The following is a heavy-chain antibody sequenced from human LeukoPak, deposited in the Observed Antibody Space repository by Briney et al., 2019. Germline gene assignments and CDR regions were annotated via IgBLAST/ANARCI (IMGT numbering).Heavy chain of an antibody. V-gene: IGHV4-39*07. J-gene: IGHJ4*02. CDR1: GGSISSSSYY. CDR3: ASGKAGDSSGYLDY. CDR2: IYYSGST. Sequence: PSETLSLTCTVSGGSISSSSYYWGWIRQPPGKGLEWIGSIYYSGSTYYNPSLKSRVTISVDTSKNQFSLKLSSVTAADTAVYYCASGKAGDSSGYLDYWGQGTLVTVSS. D-gene: IGHD3-22*01.